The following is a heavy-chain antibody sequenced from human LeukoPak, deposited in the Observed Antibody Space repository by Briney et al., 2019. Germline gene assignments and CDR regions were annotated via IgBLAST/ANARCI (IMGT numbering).Heavy chain of an antibody. CDR3: ARLVVRNSGSYPYYYYYGMDV. CDR2: INHSGST. V-gene: IGHV4-34*01. J-gene: IGHJ6*02. CDR1: GGSFSGYY. Sequence: SETLSLTCAVYGGSFSGYYWSWIRQPPGKGLEWIGEINHSGSTNYNPSLKSRVTISVDTSKNQFSLKLSSVTAADTAVYYCARLVVRNSGSYPYYYYYGMDVWGQGTTVTVSS. D-gene: IGHD3-10*01.